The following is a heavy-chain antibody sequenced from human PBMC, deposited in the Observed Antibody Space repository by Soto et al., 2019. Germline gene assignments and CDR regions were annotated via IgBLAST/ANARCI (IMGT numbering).Heavy chain of an antibody. CDR2: ISSSGGSP. V-gene: IGHV3-23*01. CDR1: GFTFSHYA. Sequence: EVQLLESGGGLVQPGGSLRLSCAASGFTFSHYAMSWVRQAPGNGLEWVSPISSSGGSPYYADSVKGRFTISRDNSKNMLYVQMNNLRAEDTAVYYCARIGSGSYYDYWGQGTLVTVSS. CDR3: ARIGSGSYYDY. J-gene: IGHJ4*02. D-gene: IGHD1-26*01.